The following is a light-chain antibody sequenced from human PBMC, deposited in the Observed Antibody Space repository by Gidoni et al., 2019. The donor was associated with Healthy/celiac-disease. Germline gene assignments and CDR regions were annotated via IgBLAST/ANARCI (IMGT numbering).Light chain of an antibody. J-gene: IGKJ3*01. CDR1: QSVSSY. CDR2: DAS. CDR3: QQRSNWPRFT. Sequence: ESGLTQYPATLSLSPGERATLSCRASQSVSSYLAWYQQQPGQAPRLLIYDASNRANGIPARFSGSGSCTAFTLTIISLEPEDFAVYYCQQRSNWPRFTFXPXTKVDIK. V-gene: IGKV3-11*01.